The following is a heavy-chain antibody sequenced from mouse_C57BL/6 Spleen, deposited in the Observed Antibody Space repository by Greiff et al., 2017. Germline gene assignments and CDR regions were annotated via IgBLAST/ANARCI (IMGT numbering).Heavy chain of an antibody. CDR3: ARRYSNYGDYYAMDY. J-gene: IGHJ4*01. Sequence: QVQLKQPGAELVKPGASVKLSCKASGYTFTSYWMQWVKQRPGQGLEWIGEIDPSDSYTNYNQKFKGKATLTVDTSSSTAYMQLSSLTSEDSAVYYCARRYSNYGDYYAMDYWGQGTSVTVSS. CDR1: GYTFTSYW. V-gene: IGHV1-50*01. CDR2: IDPSDSYT. D-gene: IGHD2-5*01.